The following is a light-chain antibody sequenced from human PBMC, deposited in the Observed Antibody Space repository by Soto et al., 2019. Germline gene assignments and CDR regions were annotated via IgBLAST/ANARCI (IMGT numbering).Light chain of an antibody. V-gene: IGKV3-20*01. Sequence: EIVLTQSPGTLSSSPGERATLSCRASQSIDNRYLAWYQHKPDQAPRLLIYATSSRATGIPVGFVGSGSGTDFNITIHGLEHEHFAVYYCQQYFGSSWPFGHRTKVHIQ. CDR3: QQYFGSSWP. CDR2: ATS. J-gene: IGKJ1*01. CDR1: QSIDNRY.